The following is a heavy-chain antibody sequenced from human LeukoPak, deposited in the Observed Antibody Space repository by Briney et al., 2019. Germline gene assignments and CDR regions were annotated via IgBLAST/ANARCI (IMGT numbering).Heavy chain of an antibody. V-gene: IGHV4-30-4*01. CDR2: IYYSGST. Sequence: SQTLSLTCTVSGGSISSGDYYWSWIRQPPGKGLEWIGYIYYSGSTYYNPSLKSRVTISVDTSKNQFSLKLSSVTAADTAVYYCARRSSLGGAFDIWGQETMVTVSS. J-gene: IGHJ3*02. CDR3: ARRSSLGGAFDI. CDR1: GGSISSGDYY.